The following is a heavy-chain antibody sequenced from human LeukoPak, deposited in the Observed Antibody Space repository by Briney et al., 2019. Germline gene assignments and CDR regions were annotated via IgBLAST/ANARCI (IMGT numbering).Heavy chain of an antibody. CDR2: INPNSGGT. CDR1: GCTLTGYY. D-gene: IGHD3-10*01. V-gene: IGHV1-2*02. CDR3: ARDDYYGSGSYSSGWEKKNNWFDP. Sequence: ASVKVSCKASGCTLTGYYMHWVRQAPGQGLEWMGWINPNSGGTNYAQKFQGRVTMTRDTSISTAYMELSRLRSDDTAVYYCARDDYYGSGSYSSGWEKKNNWFDPWGQGTLVTVSS. J-gene: IGHJ5*02.